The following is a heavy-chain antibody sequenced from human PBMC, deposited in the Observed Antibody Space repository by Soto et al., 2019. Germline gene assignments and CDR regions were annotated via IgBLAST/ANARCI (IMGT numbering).Heavy chain of an antibody. CDR2: ISGSGGST. CDR1: GFTFSSYA. Sequence: GGSLRLSCAASGFTFSSYAMSWVRQAPGKGLEWVSAISGSGGSTYYADSVKGRFTISRDNSKNTLYLQMNSLRAEDTAVYYCAKDLYCSGGSCYSELEIWGQGTLVTVSS. V-gene: IGHV3-23*01. J-gene: IGHJ4*02. D-gene: IGHD2-15*01. CDR3: AKDLYCSGGSCYSELEI.